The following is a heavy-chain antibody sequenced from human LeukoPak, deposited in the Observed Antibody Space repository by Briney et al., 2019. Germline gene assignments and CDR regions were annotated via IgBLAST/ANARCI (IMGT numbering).Heavy chain of an antibody. CDR1: GFTFSSYG. CDR3: TRDRHCSNGVCQNPPGMDV. V-gene: IGHV3-33*01. Sequence: GGSLRLSCAASGFTFSSYGMHWVRQAPGMGLEWVADIWFDGETEHFADSVKGRFTISRDNFKNTLCLQMNSLRAEDTAVYYCTRDRHCSNGVCQNPPGMDVWGRGTMVTVSS. CDR2: IWFDGETE. D-gene: IGHD2-8*01. J-gene: IGHJ6*02.